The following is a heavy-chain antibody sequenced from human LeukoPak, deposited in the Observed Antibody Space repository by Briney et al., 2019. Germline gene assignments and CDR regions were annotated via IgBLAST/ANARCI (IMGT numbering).Heavy chain of an antibody. D-gene: IGHD3-22*01. CDR3: ARQRGDYYDSGGYLYYFDY. V-gene: IGHV4-59*08. CDR2: IYYSGST. J-gene: IGHJ4*02. CDR1: GGSISSYY. Sequence: SETLSLTCTVSGGSISSYYWCWIRQPPGKGLEWIGYIYYSGSTNYNPSLKSRVTISVDTSKNQFSLKLSSVTAADTAVYYCARQRGDYYDSGGYLYYFDYWGQGTLVTVSS.